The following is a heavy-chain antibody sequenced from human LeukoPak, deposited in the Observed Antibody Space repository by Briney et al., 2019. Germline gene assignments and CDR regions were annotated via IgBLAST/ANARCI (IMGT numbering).Heavy chain of an antibody. J-gene: IGHJ4*02. V-gene: IGHV3-7*03. CDR2: IKQDGSEK. CDR1: GFTFRSYW. CDR3: ARDRVRYYDSTTYDLSAY. Sequence: GGSLRLSCAASGFTFRSYWMSWLRQAPGKGLEWVANIKQDGSEKYYVDSVKGRFTISRDNAKNSLYLQMDSLRVEDTALYYCARDRVRYYDSTTYDLSAYWGQGTLVTVSS. D-gene: IGHD3-22*01.